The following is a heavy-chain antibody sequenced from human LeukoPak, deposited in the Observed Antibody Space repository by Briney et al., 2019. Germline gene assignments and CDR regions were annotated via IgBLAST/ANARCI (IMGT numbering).Heavy chain of an antibody. J-gene: IGHJ4*02. V-gene: IGHV3-20*04. D-gene: IGHD1-7*01. CDR2: INWNGGST. Sequence: GGSLRLSCAASGFTFDDYGLSWIRQAPGKGLEWVAGINWNGGSTGYADSVKGRFTISRDNAKNSRYLQMNSLRAEDTAVYYCARSSRELGGYAPWELMPPFDCWGQGTLVTVSS. CDR3: ARSSRELGGYAPWELMPPFDC. CDR1: GFTFDDYG.